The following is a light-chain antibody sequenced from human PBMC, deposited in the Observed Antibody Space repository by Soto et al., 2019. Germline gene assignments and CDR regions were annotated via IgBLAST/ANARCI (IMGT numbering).Light chain of an antibody. V-gene: IGLV2-14*01. J-gene: IGLJ2*01. Sequence: QSALTQPASVSGSPGQSITISCTGTSRDVGAYNLVSWYQQHPGKAPKLLIYEVRNRPSGISFRFSGSRSGNTASLTISGLLAGDEADYYCSAYTTRSPLVFGGGTKVTVL. CDR3: SAYTTRSPLV. CDR1: SRDVGAYNL. CDR2: EVR.